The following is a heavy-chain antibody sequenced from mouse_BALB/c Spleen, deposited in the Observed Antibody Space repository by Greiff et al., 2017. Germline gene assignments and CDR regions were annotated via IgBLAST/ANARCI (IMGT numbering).Heavy chain of an antibody. J-gene: IGHJ4*01. Sequence: EVQLVESGPGLVKPSQSLSLTCSVTGYSITSGYYWNWIRQFPGNKLEWMGYISYDGSNNYNPSLKNRISITRDTSKNQFFLKLNSVTTEDTATYYCARRDRTGAMDYWGQGTSVTVSS. D-gene: IGHD2-14*01. CDR1: GYSITSGYY. CDR3: ARRDRTGAMDY. CDR2: ISYDGSN. V-gene: IGHV3-6*02.